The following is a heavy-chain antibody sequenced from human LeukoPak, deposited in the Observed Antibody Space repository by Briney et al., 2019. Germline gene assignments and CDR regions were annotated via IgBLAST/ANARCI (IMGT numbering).Heavy chain of an antibody. Sequence: GGSLRLSCAASGFTFSGSGMSWVRQAPGKGLEWISSSGDSVGSTYYADSLKGRFTISRDNSKNTLYLQMNNLRAEDTAVYYCAKGGCRGTCNPLAYWGQGALVTVSP. CDR1: GFTFSGSG. CDR3: AKGGCRGTCNPLAY. J-gene: IGHJ4*02. CDR2: SGDSVGST. V-gene: IGHV3-23*01. D-gene: IGHD2-15*01.